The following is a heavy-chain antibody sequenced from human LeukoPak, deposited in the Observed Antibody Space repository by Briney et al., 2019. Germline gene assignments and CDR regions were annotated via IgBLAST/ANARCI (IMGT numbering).Heavy chain of an antibody. Sequence: GGSLRLSCAASGXTFTSYGMNWVRQAPGKGLEWVSSISSSSSYIYYADSVKGRFTISRDNAKNSLYLQMNSLRAEDTAVYYCARVTYSAYGMDVWGQGTTVTVSS. J-gene: IGHJ6*02. CDR1: GXTFTSYG. CDR3: ARVTYSAYGMDV. D-gene: IGHD2-15*01. CDR2: ISSSSSYI. V-gene: IGHV3-21*01.